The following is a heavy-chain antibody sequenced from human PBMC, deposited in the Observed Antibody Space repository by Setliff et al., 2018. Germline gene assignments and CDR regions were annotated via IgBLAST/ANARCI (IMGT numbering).Heavy chain of an antibody. J-gene: IGHJ1*01. D-gene: IGHD6-13*01. CDR3: ALSSSWFKDFQH. Sequence: SETLSLTCTVSGGSISSYYWSWIRQPPGKGLEWIGYINFSGSTNYNPSLKSRVTISEDMSKNQFSLKVSSVTAADTAIYYCALSSSWFKDFQHWGQGTLVTVSS. V-gene: IGHV4-59*01. CDR2: INFSGST. CDR1: GGSISSYY.